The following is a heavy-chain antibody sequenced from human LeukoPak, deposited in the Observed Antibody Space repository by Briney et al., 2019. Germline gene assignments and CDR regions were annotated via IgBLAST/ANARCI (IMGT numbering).Heavy chain of an antibody. CDR1: GFTFSSYA. CDR2: IYYSGST. Sequence: GSLRLSCAASGFTFSSYAMSWIRQPPGKGLEWIGYIYYSGSTSYNPSLKSRVTISIDTSKKQFSLKLSSVTAADTAVYYCARGPWELLPDYWGPGTLVTVSS. J-gene: IGHJ4*02. V-gene: IGHV4-59*01. CDR3: ARGPWELLPDY. D-gene: IGHD1-26*01.